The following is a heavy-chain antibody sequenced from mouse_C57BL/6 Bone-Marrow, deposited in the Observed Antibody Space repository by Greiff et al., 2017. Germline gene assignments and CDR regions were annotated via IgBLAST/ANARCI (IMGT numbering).Heavy chain of an antibody. J-gene: IGHJ4*01. CDR1: GFNIKDDY. D-gene: IGHD1-1*01. V-gene: IGHV14-4*01. CDR2: IDPENGDT. CDR3: TTGYGSSYAMDY. Sequence: VQLKESGAELVRPGASVKLSCTASGFNIKDDYMHWVKQRPEQGLEWIGWIDPENGDTAYASKFQGKATITADTSSNTAYLQLSSLTSEDTAVYYCTTGYGSSYAMDYWGQGTSVTVSS.